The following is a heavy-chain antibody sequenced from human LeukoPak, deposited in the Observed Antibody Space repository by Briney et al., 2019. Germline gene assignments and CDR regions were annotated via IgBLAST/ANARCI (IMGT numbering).Heavy chain of an antibody. D-gene: IGHD6-13*01. V-gene: IGHV3-11*05. J-gene: IGHJ6*02. CDR1: GFTFSDYY. CDR3: AREQQLRYYYYGMDV. Sequence: GGSLRLSCAASGFTFSDYYMSWIRQAPGRGLEWVSYISSSSSYTNYADSVKGRFTISRDNAKNSLYLQMNSLRAEDTAVYYCAREQQLRYYYYGMDVWGQGTTVTVSS. CDR2: ISSSSSYT.